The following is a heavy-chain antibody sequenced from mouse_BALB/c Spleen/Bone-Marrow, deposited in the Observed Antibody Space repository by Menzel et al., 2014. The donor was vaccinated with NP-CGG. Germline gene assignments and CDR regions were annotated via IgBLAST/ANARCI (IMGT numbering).Heavy chain of an antibody. CDR1: GFTFTDHY. V-gene: IGHV7-3*02. CDR2: IRNKANGYTT. J-gene: IGHJ2*01. Sequence: EVKLMESGGGLVQPGGFLRLSCATSGFTFTDHYMSWVRQPPGKALEWLGFIRNKANGYTTEYSASVKGRFTISRDNSQSIVYLQMNTLRAEDSATYYCARDYLYYFDYWGLGTTLTVSS. D-gene: IGHD2-1*01. CDR3: ARDYLYYFDY.